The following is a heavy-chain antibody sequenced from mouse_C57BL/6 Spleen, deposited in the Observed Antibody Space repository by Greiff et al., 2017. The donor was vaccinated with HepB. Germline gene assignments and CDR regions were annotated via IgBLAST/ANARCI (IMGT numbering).Heavy chain of an antibody. CDR2: IDPSDSYT. J-gene: IGHJ4*01. CDR3: ARLGGYDYAMDY. V-gene: IGHV1-69*01. D-gene: IGHD2-2*01. CDR1: GYTFTSYW. Sequence: QVQLQQSGAELVMPGASVKLSCKASGYTFTSYWMHWVKQRPGQGLEWIGEIDPSDSYTNYNQKFKGKSTLTVDKSSSTAYMQLSSLTSEDSAVYYCARLGGYDYAMDYWGQGTSVTVSS.